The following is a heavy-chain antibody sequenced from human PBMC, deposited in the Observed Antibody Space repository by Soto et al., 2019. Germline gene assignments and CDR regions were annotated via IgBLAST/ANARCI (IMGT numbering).Heavy chain of an antibody. CDR2: IYYSGST. D-gene: IGHD3-10*01. J-gene: IGHJ6*02. Sequence: LSLTCTVSGGSISSGGYYWSWIRQHPGKGLEWIGYIYYSGSTYYNPSLKSRVTISVDTSKNQFSLKLSSVTAADTAVYYCARDGRYYGSGSYYSHGYGMDVWGQGTTVTVSS. CDR3: ARDGRYYGSGSYYSHGYGMDV. V-gene: IGHV4-31*03. CDR1: GGSISSGGYY.